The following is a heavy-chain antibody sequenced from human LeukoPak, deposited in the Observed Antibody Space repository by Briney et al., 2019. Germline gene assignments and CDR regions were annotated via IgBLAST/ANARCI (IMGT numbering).Heavy chain of an antibody. CDR2: ISLSGRT. J-gene: IGHJ4*02. D-gene: IGHD1-26*01. CDR1: RLTVSSNY. CDR3: SRESGAFSPFGY. Sequence: GSLRLSCAASRLTVSSNYMSWVRQSPGQGLEWIGEISLSGRTNYNPSLQSRVTMSLDESKNQLSLDLASVTAADTAVYYCSRESGAFSPFGYWGQGTLVTVHS. V-gene: IGHV4-4*02.